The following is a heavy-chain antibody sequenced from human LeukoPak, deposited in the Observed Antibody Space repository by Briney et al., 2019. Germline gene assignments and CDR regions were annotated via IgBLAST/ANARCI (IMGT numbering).Heavy chain of an antibody. V-gene: IGHV1-46*01. J-gene: IGHJ4*02. CDR1: GYTFTSNG. D-gene: IGHD3-22*01. CDR2: INPSGGST. Sequence: GASVKVSCKASGYTFTSNGISWVRQAPGQGLEWMEIINPSGGSTSYAQKFQGRVTMTRDTSTSTVYMELSSLRSEDTAVYYCARDLPIYYDSSGPLDYWGQGTLVTVSS. CDR3: ARDLPIYYDSSGPLDY.